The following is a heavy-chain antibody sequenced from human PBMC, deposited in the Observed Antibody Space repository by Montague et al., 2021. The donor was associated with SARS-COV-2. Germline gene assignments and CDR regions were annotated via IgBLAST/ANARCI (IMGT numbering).Heavy chain of an antibody. D-gene: IGHD6-13*01. CDR3: ARHWGTAAAGN. Sequence: SETLSPTCSVSGGSITDRTYYWGCIRQSPGKGLEWIGAINYSGTTYYXPSLKSRVTISLDTAKNQFSLKMTSVTAADTAVYYCARHWGTAAAGNWGQGTLVTVSS. CDR2: INYSGTT. CDR1: GGSITDRTYY. V-gene: IGHV4-39*01. J-gene: IGHJ4*02.